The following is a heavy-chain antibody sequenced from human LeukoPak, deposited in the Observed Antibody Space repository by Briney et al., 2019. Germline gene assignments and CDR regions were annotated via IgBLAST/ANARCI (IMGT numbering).Heavy chain of an antibody. J-gene: IGHJ5*02. V-gene: IGHV1-18*01. CDR2: ISAYNGNT. CDR1: GYTFTSYG. D-gene: IGHD3-10*01. Sequence: ASVKVSCKASGYTFTSYGISWVRQAPGQGLEWMGWISAYNGNTNYAQKLQGRVTMTTDTSTSTAYMELRSLRSDDTAVYYCARGVRMVRGAFNWFDPWGQGTLVTVSS. CDR3: ARGVRMVRGAFNWFDP.